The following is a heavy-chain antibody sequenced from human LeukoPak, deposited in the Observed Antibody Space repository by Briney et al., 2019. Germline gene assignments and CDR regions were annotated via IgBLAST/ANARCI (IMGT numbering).Heavy chain of an antibody. CDR2: INWNSGSI. V-gene: IGHV3-9*01. CDR3: AKAYSYSSSSGYFDY. CDR1: GFTFDDYA. Sequence: PGRSLRPSCVASGFTFDDYAMHWVRQAPGKGLEWVSGINWNSGSIGYADSVKGRFTISRDSAKNSLYLQMNSLRAEDTALYYCAKAYSYSSSSGYFDYWGQGTLVTVSS. D-gene: IGHD6-6*01. J-gene: IGHJ4*02.